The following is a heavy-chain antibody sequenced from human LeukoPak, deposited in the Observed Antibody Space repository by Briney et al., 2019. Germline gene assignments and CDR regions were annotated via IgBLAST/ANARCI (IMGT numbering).Heavy chain of an antibody. CDR2: IIPMFGRA. J-gene: IGHJ4*02. CDR1: GGTFSRYT. V-gene: IGHV1-69*01. CDR3: ATDASIYDSRGYYYLW. Sequence: GASVKVSCKASGGTFSRYTISWVRQAPGQGLEWMGGIIPMFGRANYAQKFQGRLTITADESSTTAYMELSGLRSEDTAVYYGATDASIYDSRGYYYLWWGQGTLVTVSS. D-gene: IGHD3-22*01.